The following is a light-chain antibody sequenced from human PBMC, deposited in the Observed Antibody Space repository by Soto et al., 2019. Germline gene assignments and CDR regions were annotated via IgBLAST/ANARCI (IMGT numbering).Light chain of an antibody. CDR3: QHYSLYSPWT. CDR1: QNINAW. J-gene: IGKJ1*01. CDR2: DAS. V-gene: IGKV1-5*01. Sequence: IHMTQSPSSLSVSVRDRVTITCLTSQNINAWLAWYQQRPGQAPKLLIYDASTVQSGVPSRFSGSGSGTEFTLTISSLQPDDSATYYCQHYSLYSPWTFGQGTKVDIK.